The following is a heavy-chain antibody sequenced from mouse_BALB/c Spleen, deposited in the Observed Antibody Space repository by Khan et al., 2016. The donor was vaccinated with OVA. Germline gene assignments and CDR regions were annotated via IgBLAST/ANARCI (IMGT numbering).Heavy chain of an antibody. CDR1: GYSFTLYY. D-gene: IGHD1-2*01. CDR2: INPKTDNI. CDR3: ARGYGLFAY. V-gene: IGHV1-26*01. J-gene: IGHJ3*01. Sequence: VQLKESGPDLVKPGASVKISCKASGYSFTLYYMSWVKQSHGKSLEWIGRINPKTDNINYTQEFKGRAILTVDKSSNTAYMELRSLTSEDSAVYFCARGYGLFAYWGQGTLVTVSA.